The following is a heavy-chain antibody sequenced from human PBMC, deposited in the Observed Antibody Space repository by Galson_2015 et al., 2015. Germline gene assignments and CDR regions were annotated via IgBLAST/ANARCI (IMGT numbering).Heavy chain of an antibody. V-gene: IGHV4-31*02. J-gene: IGHJ4*02. D-gene: IGHD3-22*01. CDR3: ATSPHSYDSSGSYSIPKYHFDH. Sequence: HPGDGLEWIGYISHRGSPYYNPSLESRVTISVDTSKNQFSLKLTSVTAADTAVYYCATSPHSYDSSGSYSIPKYHFDHWGQGTLVTVSS. CDR2: ISHRGSP.